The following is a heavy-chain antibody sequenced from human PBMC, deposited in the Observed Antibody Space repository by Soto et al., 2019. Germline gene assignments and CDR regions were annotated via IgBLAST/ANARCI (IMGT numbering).Heavy chain of an antibody. J-gene: IGHJ5*02. CDR3: ARGLRYDFWSGYRPYNWFDP. Sequence: PSETLSLTCTVSGGSVSSGSYYWSWIRQPPGKGLEWIGYIYYSGSTNYNPSLKSRVTISVDTSKNQFSPKLSSVTAADTAVYYCARGLRYDFWSGYRPYNWFDPWGQGTLVTVSS. CDR2: IYYSGST. CDR1: GGSVSSGSYY. D-gene: IGHD3-3*01. V-gene: IGHV4-61*01.